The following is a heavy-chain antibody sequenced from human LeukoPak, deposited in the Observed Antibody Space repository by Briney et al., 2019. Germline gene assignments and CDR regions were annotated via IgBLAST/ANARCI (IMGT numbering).Heavy chain of an antibody. J-gene: IGHJ3*02. Sequence: GRSLRLSCVASGFTFSSYGMHWVRQAPGKGLEWVAVIWYDGSNKYYADSVKGRFTISRDNSKNTLYLQVNSLRAEDTAVYYCARDMDMTTGAFDIWGQGTMVTVSS. CDR3: ARDMDMTTGAFDI. V-gene: IGHV3-33*01. CDR2: IWYDGSNK. D-gene: IGHD1-1*01. CDR1: GFTFSSYG.